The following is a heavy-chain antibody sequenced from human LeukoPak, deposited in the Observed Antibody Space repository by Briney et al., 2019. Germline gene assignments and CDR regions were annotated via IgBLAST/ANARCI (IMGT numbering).Heavy chain of an antibody. CDR3: TRGGGDYVWGSYRYSEFDY. CDR1: GFTFSNAW. D-gene: IGHD3-16*02. Sequence: GGSLRLSCAASGFTFSNAWMSWVRQAPGKGLEWVGFIRSKAYGGTTEYAASVKGRFTISRDDSKSIAYLQMNSLKTEDTAVYYCTRGGGDYVWGSYRYSEFDYWGQGTLVTVSS. J-gene: IGHJ4*02. V-gene: IGHV3-49*04. CDR2: IRSKAYGGTT.